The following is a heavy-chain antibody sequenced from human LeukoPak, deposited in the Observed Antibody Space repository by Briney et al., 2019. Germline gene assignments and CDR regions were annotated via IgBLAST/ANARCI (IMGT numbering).Heavy chain of an antibody. Sequence: ASETLSLTCTVSGGSISSSSYYWGWIRPPPGKGLEWIGSIYYSGSTYYNPSLKSRVTISVDTSKNQFSLKLSSVTAADTAVYYCARGQAAYYDYVWGSSGWFDPWGQGTLVTVSS. D-gene: IGHD3-16*01. CDR1: GGSISSSSYY. CDR3: ARGQAAYYDYVWGSSGWFDP. CDR2: IYYSGST. J-gene: IGHJ5*02. V-gene: IGHV4-39*01.